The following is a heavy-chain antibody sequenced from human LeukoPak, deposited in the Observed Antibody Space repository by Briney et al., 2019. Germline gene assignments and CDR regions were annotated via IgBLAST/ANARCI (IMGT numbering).Heavy chain of an antibody. D-gene: IGHD6-19*01. CDR3: ARGGTLAVAGYFDY. Sequence: SETLSLTCTVSGGSISSYYWSWIRQPPGKGLERIGYIYYSGSTNYNPSLKSRVTISVDTSKNQFSLKLSSVTAADTAVYYCARGGTLAVAGYFDYWGQGTLVTVSS. J-gene: IGHJ4*02. V-gene: IGHV4-59*01. CDR2: IYYSGST. CDR1: GGSISSYY.